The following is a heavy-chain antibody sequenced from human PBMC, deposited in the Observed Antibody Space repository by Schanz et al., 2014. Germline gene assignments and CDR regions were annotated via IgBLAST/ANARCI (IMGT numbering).Heavy chain of an antibody. CDR1: EYSFTSYS. J-gene: IGHJ4*02. D-gene: IGHD2-15*01. V-gene: IGHV1-3*04. Sequence: QVQLVQSGAEVKRPGASVKVSCKASEYSFTSYSMHWVRQAPGQRLEWMGWINTGSGDTKYSQNFQGRVTITRNTSASTAYMDLSSLRSEDTAVYSYARASGGYSTNTYYDYWGQGTLVTVSS. CDR2: INTGSGDT. CDR3: ARASGGYSTNTYYDY.